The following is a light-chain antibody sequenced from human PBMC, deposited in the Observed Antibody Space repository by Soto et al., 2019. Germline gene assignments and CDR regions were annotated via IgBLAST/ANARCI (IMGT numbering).Light chain of an antibody. CDR2: DVS. Sequence: QSALTQPASVSGSPGQSITISCTGTSSDVGRYNYVSWYQQYPGKAPKLMLYDVSKRPSGVADRFAGSKSGNTASLTISGLQPEDEADYYCSSYRSSSTYVFGTGTK. CDR1: SSDVGRYNY. CDR3: SSYRSSSTYV. J-gene: IGLJ1*01. V-gene: IGLV2-14*03.